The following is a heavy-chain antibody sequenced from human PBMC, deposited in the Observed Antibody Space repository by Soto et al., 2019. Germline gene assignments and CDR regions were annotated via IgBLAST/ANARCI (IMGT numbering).Heavy chain of an antibody. Sequence: QVQLVQSGAEVKKPGASVKVSCKASGYTFTSYYMHWVRQAPGQGLEWMGIINPSGGSTSDAQKFQGRVNMTRDTSTSTVYMELSSLRSEDTAVYYCARVTLTGPYGMDVWGQGTTVTVSS. V-gene: IGHV1-46*01. CDR1: GYTFTSYY. D-gene: IGHD3-9*01. CDR3: ARVTLTGPYGMDV. J-gene: IGHJ6*02. CDR2: INPSGGST.